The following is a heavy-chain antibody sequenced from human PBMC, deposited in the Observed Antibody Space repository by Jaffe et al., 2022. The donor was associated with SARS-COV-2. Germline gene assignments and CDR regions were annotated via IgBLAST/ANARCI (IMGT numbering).Heavy chain of an antibody. CDR3: AKSIVGDFDRYFDL. V-gene: IGHV3-9*01. CDR1: GFTFDDYA. D-gene: IGHD1-26*01. Sequence: EVQLVESGGGLVQPGRSLRLSCAASGFTFDDYAMHWVRQAPGKGLEWVSGISWNSGSIGYADSVKGRFTISRDNAKNSLYLQMNSLRAEDTALYYCAKSIVGDFDRYFDLWGRGTLVTVSS. J-gene: IGHJ2*01. CDR2: ISWNSGSI.